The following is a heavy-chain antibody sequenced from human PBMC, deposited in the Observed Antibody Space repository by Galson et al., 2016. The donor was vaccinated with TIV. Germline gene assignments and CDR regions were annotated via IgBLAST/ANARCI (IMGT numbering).Heavy chain of an antibody. CDR3: ARSDAISGYYYHFDY. Sequence: SVKVSCKASGYTFENYAIQWVRQAPGQRLEWMAWVNVGTGDTRYSQKFQGAVTVTRDTSASTAYMELSGLTPEDTAVYYCARSDAISGYYYHFDYWGHGTLVTVSS. D-gene: IGHD5-12*01. CDR1: GYTFENYA. V-gene: IGHV1-3*01. CDR2: VNVGTGDT. J-gene: IGHJ4*01.